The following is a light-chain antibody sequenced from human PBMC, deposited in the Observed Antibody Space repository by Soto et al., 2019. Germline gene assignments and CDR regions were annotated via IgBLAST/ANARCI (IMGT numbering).Light chain of an antibody. CDR1: QSVSSN. CDR2: AAS. V-gene: IGKV3-20*01. CDR3: QQYGRPPWT. Sequence: EIVMTQSTATLSVSPGERATLSCRASQSVSSNLAWYQQKPGQAPRLLIYAASSRATGVPDRFSGSGSGTDFTLTISRLEPEDFAVYFCQQYGRPPWTFGQGTKVDI. J-gene: IGKJ1*01.